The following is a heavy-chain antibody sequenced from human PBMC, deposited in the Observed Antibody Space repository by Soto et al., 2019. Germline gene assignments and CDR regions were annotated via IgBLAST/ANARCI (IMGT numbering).Heavy chain of an antibody. Sequence: SETLSLTCTVSGGSISSGGYYWSWIRQHPGKGLEWIGYIYYSGSTYYNPSLKSRVTISVDTSKNQFSLKLSSVTAADTAVYYCAGSPDYYDSSGSTPPPVFFDYWGQGTLVTVSS. J-gene: IGHJ4*02. CDR1: GGSISSGGYY. V-gene: IGHV4-31*03. CDR3: AGSPDYYDSSGSTPPPVFFDY. D-gene: IGHD3-22*01. CDR2: IYYSGST.